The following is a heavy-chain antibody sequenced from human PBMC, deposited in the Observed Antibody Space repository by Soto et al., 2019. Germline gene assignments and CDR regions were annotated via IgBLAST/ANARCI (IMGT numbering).Heavy chain of an antibody. J-gene: IGHJ3*02. Sequence: QITLKESGPTLVKPTQSLTLTCTVSGFSLSGDGVGVGWIRQPPGKALEWLALIYWDDDQRYSPSLTTRLTITKDTSKNHVVLTMTNMDPVHTATYYCEHAFGGTSWPNDAFDIWGQGTLVTLSS. CDR2: IYWDDDQ. CDR3: EHAFGGTSWPNDAFDI. V-gene: IGHV2-5*02. CDR1: GFSLSGDGVG. D-gene: IGHD3-3*02.